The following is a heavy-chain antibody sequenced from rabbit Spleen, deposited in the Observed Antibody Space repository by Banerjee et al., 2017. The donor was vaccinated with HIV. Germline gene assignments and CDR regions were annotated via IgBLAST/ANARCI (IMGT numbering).Heavy chain of an antibody. CDR3: ARDGTGGSYFAL. Sequence: QSLEESGGDLVKPGASLTLTCTASGFSFSSSYYICWVRQAPEKGLEWIACIYAGSSGSTYYASWAKGRFTISKTSSTTVTLQMTSLTAADTATYFCARDGTGGSYFALWGQGTLVTVS. J-gene: IGHJ6*01. CDR2: IYAGSSGST. CDR1: GFSFSSSYY. V-gene: IGHV1S40*01. D-gene: IGHD8-1*01.